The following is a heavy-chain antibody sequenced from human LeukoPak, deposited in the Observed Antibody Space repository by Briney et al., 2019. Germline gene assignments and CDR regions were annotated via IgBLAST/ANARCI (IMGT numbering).Heavy chain of an antibody. CDR3: ARHYFTHWLLPSASEYYFDY. V-gene: IGHV4-38-2*01. CDR2: IYHSGST. J-gene: IGHJ4*01. Sequence: SETLSLTFAVSGYSISSGYYWGWIRQPPGKGLEWIGSIYHSGSTYYNPSLKSRVTISVDTSKNQFSLKLSSVTAADTAVYYCARHYFTHWLLPSASEYYFDYWGHGTLVTVSS. CDR1: GYSISSGYY. D-gene: IGHD3-9*01.